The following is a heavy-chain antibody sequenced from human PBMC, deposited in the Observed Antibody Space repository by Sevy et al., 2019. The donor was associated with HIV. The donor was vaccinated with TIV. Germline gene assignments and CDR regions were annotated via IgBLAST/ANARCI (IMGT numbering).Heavy chain of an antibody. D-gene: IGHD4-17*01. CDR1: GFTFSRYW. CDR3: ARDTERLRDY. J-gene: IGHJ4*02. Sequence: GGSLRLSCAASGFTFSRYWMSWVRQAPGKGLEWLANIKQDGSEKYYVASVKGRFTISRDNAKNSLYLQMNSLRAEDTAVYYCARDTERLRDYWGQGTLVTVSS. CDR2: IKQDGSEK. V-gene: IGHV3-7*01.